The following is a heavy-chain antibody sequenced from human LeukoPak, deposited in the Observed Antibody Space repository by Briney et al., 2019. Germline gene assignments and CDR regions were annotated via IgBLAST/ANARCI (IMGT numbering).Heavy chain of an antibody. V-gene: IGHV3-53*01. Sequence: GGSLRLSCAASGFIFSSYSMSWVRQAPGKGLEWVSVTYTGGSTNYADSVKGRFSISRDNSKNTLYLQMNSLRAEDTAVYYCARVDVVTVGKNAFDIWGQGTMVTVSS. D-gene: IGHD4-23*01. CDR1: GFIFSSYS. CDR3: ARVDVVTVGKNAFDI. J-gene: IGHJ3*02. CDR2: TYTGGST.